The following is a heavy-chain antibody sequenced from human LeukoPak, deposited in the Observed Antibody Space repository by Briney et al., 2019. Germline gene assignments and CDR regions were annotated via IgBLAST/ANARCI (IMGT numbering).Heavy chain of an antibody. CDR1: GFTFSSYW. CDR2: IWYDGSNK. Sequence: GGSLRLSCAASGFTFSSYWMSWVRQAPGKGLEWVAVIWYDGSNKYYADSVKGRFTISRDNSKNTLYLQMNSLRAEDTAVYYCAREYAARHGDNWFDPWGQGTLVTVSS. V-gene: IGHV3-33*08. J-gene: IGHJ5*02. CDR3: AREYAARHGDNWFDP. D-gene: IGHD6-6*01.